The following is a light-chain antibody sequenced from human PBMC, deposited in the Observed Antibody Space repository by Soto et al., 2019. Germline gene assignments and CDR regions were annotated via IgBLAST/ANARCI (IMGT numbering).Light chain of an antibody. CDR2: AAS. V-gene: IGKV1-8*01. CDR3: QQYYSYPWT. CDR1: QGISSY. Sequence: AIRMTQSPSSFSASTGDRVTITCRASQGISSYLAWYQQKPGKAPKLLIYAASTLQSGVPSRFSGSGSGTDFTLTISCLQSEDVATYYWQQYYSYPWTFGQGTKVEIK. J-gene: IGKJ1*01.